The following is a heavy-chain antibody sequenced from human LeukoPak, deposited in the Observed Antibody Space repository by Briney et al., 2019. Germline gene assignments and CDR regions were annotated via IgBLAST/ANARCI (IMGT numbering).Heavy chain of an antibody. CDR3: ARGFIAVAGALGY. J-gene: IGHJ4*02. V-gene: IGHV3-21*01. CDR2: ISSSSSYI. D-gene: IGHD6-19*01. Sequence: PGGSLRLSCAASGFTFSSYSMNWVRQAPGKGLEWVSSISSSSSYIYYADSVKSRFTISRDNAKNSLYLQMNSLRAEDTAVYYCARGFIAVAGALGYWGQGTLVTVSS. CDR1: GFTFSSYS.